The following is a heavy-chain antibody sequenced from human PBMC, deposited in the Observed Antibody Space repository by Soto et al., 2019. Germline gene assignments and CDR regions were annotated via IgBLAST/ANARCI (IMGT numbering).Heavy chain of an antibody. D-gene: IGHD3-9*01. CDR2: IYYRGNA. V-gene: IGHV4-39*01. J-gene: IGHJ4*02. Sequence: QLQLQESGPGLVKPSETLSLTCSVSDDSINSDKYYWGWIRQPPGKGLEWIGSIYYRGNAYYNPSLQTRVTISLGKSGSQFSLKLNSVTAADSAVYFCARLEGLATISYYFDFWGPGALVTVSS. CDR3: ARLEGLATISYYFDF. CDR1: DDSINSDKYY.